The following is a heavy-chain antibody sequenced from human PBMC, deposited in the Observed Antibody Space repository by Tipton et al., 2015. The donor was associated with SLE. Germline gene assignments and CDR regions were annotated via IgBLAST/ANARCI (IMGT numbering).Heavy chain of an antibody. Sequence: TLSLTCTVSGGSVSSGSYYWSWIRQPPGKGLEWIGYIYYSGSTNYNPSLKSRVTISVDTSKNQFSLKLSSVTAADTAVYYCARDLWDFWSGYYGYWGQGTLVTVSS. J-gene: IGHJ4*02. CDR3: ARDLWDFWSGYYGY. CDR2: IYYSGST. D-gene: IGHD3-3*01. V-gene: IGHV4-61*01. CDR1: GGSVSSGSYY.